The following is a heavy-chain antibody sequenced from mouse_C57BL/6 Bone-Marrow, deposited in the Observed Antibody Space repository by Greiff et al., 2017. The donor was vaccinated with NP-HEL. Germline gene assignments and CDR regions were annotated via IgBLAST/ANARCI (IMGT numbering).Heavy chain of an antibody. J-gene: IGHJ4*01. CDR2: ISDGGSYT. Sequence: EVQRVESGGGLVKPGGSLKLSCAASGFTFSSYAMSWVRQTPEKRLEWVGTISDGGSYTYYQDNLKGRFTISRDNAKNNLYLQLSHLKSEDTAMYYCAREGNYAMDYWGQGTSVTVSS. V-gene: IGHV5-4*01. CDR1: GFTFSSYA. CDR3: AREGNYAMDY.